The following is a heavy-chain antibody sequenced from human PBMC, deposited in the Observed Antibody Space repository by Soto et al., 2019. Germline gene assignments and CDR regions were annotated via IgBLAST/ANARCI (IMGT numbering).Heavy chain of an antibody. V-gene: IGHV1-69*13. Sequence: ASVKVSCKASGGTFSSYAISWVRQAPGQGLEWMGGIIPIFGTANYAQKFQGRVTITADESTSTAYMELSSLRSEDTAVYYCARVEVVVPPKTPYYYYGMDVWGQGTTVTVSS. J-gene: IGHJ6*02. CDR2: IIPIFGTA. CDR1: GGTFSSYA. D-gene: IGHD2-2*01. CDR3: ARVEVVVPPKTPYYYYGMDV.